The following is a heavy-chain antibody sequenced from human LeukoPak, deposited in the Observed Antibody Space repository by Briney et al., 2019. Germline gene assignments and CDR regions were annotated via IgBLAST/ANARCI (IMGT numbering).Heavy chain of an antibody. CDR2: IYYSGST. V-gene: IGHV4-31*03. CDR3: ARDHGYYGPGSYYPNNWFDP. D-gene: IGHD3-10*01. CDR1: GGSISSGGYY. Sequence: PSETLSLTCTVSGGSISSGGYYWSWIRQHPGKGLEWIGYIYYSGSTYYNPSLKSRVTISVDTSKNQFSLKLSSVTAADTAVYYCARDHGYYGPGSYYPNNWFDPWGQGTLVTVPS. J-gene: IGHJ5*02.